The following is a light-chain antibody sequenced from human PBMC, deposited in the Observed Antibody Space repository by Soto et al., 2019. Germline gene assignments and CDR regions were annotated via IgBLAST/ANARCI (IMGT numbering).Light chain of an antibody. CDR3: QSYDSSLSGSV. CDR2: GNS. CDR1: SSNIGAGYD. Sequence: QFVLTQSPSVSGAPGQRVTISCTGSSSNIGAGYDVHWYQQLPGTAPKLLIYGNSNRPSGVPDRFSGSKSVTSASLAITGLQAEDEADYYCQSYDSSLSGSVFGGGTKLTVL. V-gene: IGLV1-40*01. J-gene: IGLJ3*02.